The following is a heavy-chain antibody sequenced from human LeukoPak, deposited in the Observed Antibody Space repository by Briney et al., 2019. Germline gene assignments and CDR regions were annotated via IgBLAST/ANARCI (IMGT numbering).Heavy chain of an antibody. Sequence: AGGSLRLSCAASGFTVSSNYMSWVRQAPGKGLEWVSVIYSGGSTYYADSVKGRFTISRDNSKNTLYLQMNSLRAEDTAVYYCARAQPEDGYGLDYWGQGTLVTVSS. J-gene: IGHJ4*02. CDR3: ARAQPEDGYGLDY. CDR2: IYSGGST. CDR1: GFTVSSNY. D-gene: IGHD5-24*01. V-gene: IGHV3-53*01.